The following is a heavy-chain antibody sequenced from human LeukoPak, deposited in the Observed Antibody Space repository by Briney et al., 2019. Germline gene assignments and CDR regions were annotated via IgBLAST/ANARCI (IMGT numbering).Heavy chain of an antibody. CDR1: GGSISSGSYY. V-gene: IGHV4-61*02. J-gene: IGHJ5*02. CDR3: AREVQQWLIRNNWFDP. Sequence: SETLSLTCTVSGGSISSGSYYWSWIRQPAGKGPEWIGRIYTSGSTNYNPSLKSRVTISVDTSKNQFSLKLSSVTAADTAVYYCAREVQQWLIRNNWFDPWGQGTLVTVSS. CDR2: IYTSGST. D-gene: IGHD6-19*01.